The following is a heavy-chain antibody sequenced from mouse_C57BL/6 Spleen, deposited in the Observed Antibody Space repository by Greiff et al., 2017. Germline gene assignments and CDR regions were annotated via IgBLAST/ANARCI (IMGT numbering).Heavy chain of an antibody. CDR1: GYSITSGYY. V-gene: IGHV3-6*01. D-gene: IGHD2-1*01. Sequence: EVKLMESGPGLVKPSQSLSLTCSVTGYSITSGYYWNWIRQFPGNKLEWMGYISYDGSNNYNPSLKNRISITRDTSKNQFFLKLNSVTTEDTATYYCARDEIYYGPGYAMDYWGQGTSVTVSS. J-gene: IGHJ4*01. CDR3: ARDEIYYGPGYAMDY. CDR2: ISYDGSN.